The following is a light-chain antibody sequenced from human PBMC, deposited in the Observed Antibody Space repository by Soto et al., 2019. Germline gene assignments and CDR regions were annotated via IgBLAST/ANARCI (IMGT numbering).Light chain of an antibody. CDR3: QQYGSSRWT. CDR2: GAS. J-gene: IGKJ1*01. V-gene: IGKV3-20*01. Sequence: EIVLTQSPGTLSLSPGERVTLSCRASQSVSSNYLAWYQQNPGQAPRLLIHGASSRATGIPDRFSGSGSGTDFTLTISRLEHEDFAVYYCQQYGSSRWTFGQGTKVDIK. CDR1: QSVSSNY.